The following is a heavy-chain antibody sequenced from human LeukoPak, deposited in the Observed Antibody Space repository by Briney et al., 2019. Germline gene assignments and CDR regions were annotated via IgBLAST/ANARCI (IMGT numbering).Heavy chain of an antibody. D-gene: IGHD5-18*01. J-gene: IGHJ4*02. CDR3: ARENIRRGYSYGYPDY. CDR1: GYTFTGYY. CDR2: INPNSGGT. V-gene: IGHV1-2*05. Sequence: GASVKVSCKASGYTFTGYYMHWVRQAPGQGLEWMGRINPNSGGTNYAQRFSGRVTMTMDTSISTAYMELSRLRSEDTGVYYCARENIRRGYSYGYPDYWGQGTLVTVSS.